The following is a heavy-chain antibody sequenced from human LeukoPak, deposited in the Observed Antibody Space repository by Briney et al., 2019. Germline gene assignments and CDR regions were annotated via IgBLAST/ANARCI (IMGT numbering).Heavy chain of an antibody. CDR1: GFTFSSYS. CDR3: AKGVVVAPDVTPFDY. V-gene: IGHV3-23*01. Sequence: GGSLRISCAASGFTFSSYSMSWGSQAPGKGREWGSGNGGRGASKYYTGSVKGRFTISRDNSKNTLYLQMNSLRAEDTAVYYCAKGVVVAPDVTPFDYWGQGTLVTVSS. CDR2: NGGRGASK. D-gene: IGHD2-2*01. J-gene: IGHJ4*02.